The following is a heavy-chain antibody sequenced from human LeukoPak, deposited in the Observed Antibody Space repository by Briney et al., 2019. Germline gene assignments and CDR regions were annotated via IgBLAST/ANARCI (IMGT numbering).Heavy chain of an antibody. D-gene: IGHD6-19*01. CDR3: ARHGYSSGWIYMDV. V-gene: IGHV4-59*08. J-gene: IGHJ6*03. Sequence: SETLSLTCTASGGSISSYYWSWIRQPPGKGLEWIGYIYYSGSTNYNPSLKSRVTISVDTSKNQFSLKLSSVTAADTAVYYCARHGYSSGWIYMDVWGKGTTVTVSS. CDR1: GGSISSYY. CDR2: IYYSGST.